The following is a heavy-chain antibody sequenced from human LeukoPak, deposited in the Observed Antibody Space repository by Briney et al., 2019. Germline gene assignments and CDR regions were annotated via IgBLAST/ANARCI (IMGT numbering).Heavy chain of an antibody. CDR3: ATPPQEYQLPIDY. Sequence: GGSPRLSCAASGFTFSSYAMSWVRQAPGKGLEWVSAISGSGGSTYYADSVKGRFTISRDNSKNTLYLQMNSLRAEDTAVYYCATPPQEYQLPIDYWGQGTLVTVSS. V-gene: IGHV3-23*01. J-gene: IGHJ4*02. D-gene: IGHD2-2*01. CDR1: GFTFSSYA. CDR2: ISGSGGST.